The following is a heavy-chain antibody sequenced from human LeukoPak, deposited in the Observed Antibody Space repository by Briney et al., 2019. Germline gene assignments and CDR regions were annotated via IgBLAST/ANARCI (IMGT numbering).Heavy chain of an antibody. CDR1: GGSFSGYY. V-gene: IGHV4-34*01. CDR3: ARYGITKELYYYYGMDV. D-gene: IGHD3-10*01. J-gene: IGHJ6*02. CDR2: INHSGST. Sequence: SETLSLTCAVYGGSFSGYYWSWIRQPPGKGLEWIGEINHSGSTNYNPSLKSRVTISVDTSKNQFSLKLSSVTAADTAVYYCARYGITKELYYYYGMDVWGQGTTVTVSS.